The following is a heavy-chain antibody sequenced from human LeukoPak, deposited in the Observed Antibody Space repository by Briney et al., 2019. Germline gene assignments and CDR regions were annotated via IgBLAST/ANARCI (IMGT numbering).Heavy chain of an antibody. Sequence: ASVKVSCTASGYTFISYGISWVRQAPGQGLEWMGWISAYNGNTDYAQNLQDRFTMTTDTSTRTAYMELRSLRSDDTAVYYCARGPVGSTRFFDFWGQGTLVTVSS. D-gene: IGHD1-26*01. CDR3: ARGPVGSTRFFDF. CDR1: GYTFISYG. CDR2: ISAYNGNT. V-gene: IGHV1-18*01. J-gene: IGHJ4*02.